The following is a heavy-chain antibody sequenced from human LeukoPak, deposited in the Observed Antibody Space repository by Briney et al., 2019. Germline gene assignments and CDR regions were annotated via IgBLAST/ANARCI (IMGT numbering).Heavy chain of an antibody. D-gene: IGHD4-11*01. Sequence: SQTLSLTCTVSGASISSGGYYWGWIRQHPGKGLEWIGYSHYSRNTYYNSSLKSRVTISLDTSKNQFSLRLDSVTAADTAVYYCARALHSNYEVAFGGFDIWGQGTMVTVSS. V-gene: IGHV4-31*03. J-gene: IGHJ3*02. CDR1: GASISSGGYY. CDR3: ARALHSNYEVAFGGFDI. CDR2: SHYSRNT.